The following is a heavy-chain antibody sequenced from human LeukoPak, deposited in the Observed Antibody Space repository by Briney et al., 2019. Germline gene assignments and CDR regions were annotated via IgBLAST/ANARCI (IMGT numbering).Heavy chain of an antibody. J-gene: IGHJ4*02. CDR2: INGGSSPI. CDR1: GFTFSSYS. V-gene: IGHV3-48*01. CDR3: VRDNPRCCGVVPANIDDY. Sequence: GGSLRLSCAASGFTFSSYSMNWVRQAPGKGLEWVSYINGGSSPIYYADSVRGRFTISRDNAKNSLYLQMNSLRAEDTAVYYCVRDNPRCCGVVPANIDDYWGQGTLVTVSS. D-gene: IGHD2-15*01.